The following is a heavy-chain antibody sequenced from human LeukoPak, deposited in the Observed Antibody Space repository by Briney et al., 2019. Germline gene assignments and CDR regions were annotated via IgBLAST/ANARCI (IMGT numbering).Heavy chain of an antibody. Sequence: SETLSLTCAVSGGSISSNSYYWGWIPPPPGKGLEWIGSIYYSGSTYYNPSLKSRVTISVDTSKNQFSLKLSSVTAADTAVYYCARTRYYYNSRSYGAPYYFDYWGQGTLVTVSS. V-gene: IGHV4-39*01. J-gene: IGHJ4*02. CDR1: GGSISSNSYY. CDR3: ARTRYYYNSRSYGAPYYFDY. D-gene: IGHD3-10*01. CDR2: IYYSGST.